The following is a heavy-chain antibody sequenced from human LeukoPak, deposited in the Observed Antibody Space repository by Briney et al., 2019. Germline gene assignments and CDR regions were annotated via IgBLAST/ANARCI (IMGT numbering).Heavy chain of an antibody. Sequence: SETLSLTCTVSGSSISSGYYWGWIRQPPGKGLEWIGNTYHSGSTDYNPSLKSRVTISVDTSKNRFSLKLSSVTAEDTAVYNCARRGQWLVRAYFDYWGRGTLVTVYS. V-gene: IGHV4-38-2*02. CDR3: ARRGQWLVRAYFDY. CDR2: TYHSGST. J-gene: IGHJ4*02. CDR1: GSSISSGYY. D-gene: IGHD6-19*01.